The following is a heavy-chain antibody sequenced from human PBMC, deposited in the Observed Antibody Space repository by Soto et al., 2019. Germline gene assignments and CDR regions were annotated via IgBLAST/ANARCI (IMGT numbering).Heavy chain of an antibody. CDR3: ARDRGIVAYYYYGMDV. CDR1: GFTFSSYE. CDR2: ISSSGSTI. D-gene: IGHD3-22*01. Sequence: GGSLRLSCAASGFTFSSYEMNWVRQAPGKGLEWVSYISSSGSTIYYADSVKGRFTISRDNAKNSLYLQMNSLRAEDTAVYYCARDRGIVAYYYYGMDVWGQGTRVTVPS. V-gene: IGHV3-48*03. J-gene: IGHJ6*02.